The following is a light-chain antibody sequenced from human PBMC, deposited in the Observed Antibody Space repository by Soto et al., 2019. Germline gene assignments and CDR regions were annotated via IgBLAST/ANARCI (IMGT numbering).Light chain of an antibody. V-gene: IGKV1-39*01. Sequence: DIQMTQSPSFLSASVGDRVTIPCRTSQTIDNYLNWYQQKPGKAPQLLISAASTLQSGVSSRFSGSGSGTEFTLTISSLQPEDYATYYCHQTYNTLYTFGQGTKVEIK. CDR1: QTIDNY. CDR2: AAS. CDR3: HQTYNTLYT. J-gene: IGKJ2*01.